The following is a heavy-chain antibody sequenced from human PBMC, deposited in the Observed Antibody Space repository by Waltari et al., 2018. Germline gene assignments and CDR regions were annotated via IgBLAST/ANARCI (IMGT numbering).Heavy chain of an antibody. CDR2: MNPKSGNT. J-gene: IGHJ6*03. V-gene: IGHV1-8*03. CDR1: GYTFTSYD. Sequence: QVQLVQSGAEVKKPGASVKVSCKASGYTFTSYDINWVRQATGQGLEWMGWMNPKSGNTGYAQKFQGRVTITRNTSISTAYMELNSLRAEDTALYYCARDPGIAAAGDYYYYYMDVWGKGTTVTVSS. D-gene: IGHD6-13*01. CDR3: ARDPGIAAAGDYYYYYMDV.